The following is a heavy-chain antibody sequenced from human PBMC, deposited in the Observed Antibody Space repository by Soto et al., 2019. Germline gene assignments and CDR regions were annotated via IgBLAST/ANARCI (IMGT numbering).Heavy chain of an antibody. V-gene: IGHV3-30-3*01. CDR3: ARDGSYYYDSSGYWDY. CDR2: ISYDGSNK. J-gene: IGHJ4*02. D-gene: IGHD3-22*01. Sequence: QVQLVESGGGVVQPGRSLRLSCAASGFTFSSYAMHWVRQAPGKGLEWVAVISYDGSNKYYADSVKGQFTISRDNSKNTLDLQMNSLRAEDTAVYYCARDGSYYYDSSGYWDYWGQGTLVTVSS. CDR1: GFTFSSYA.